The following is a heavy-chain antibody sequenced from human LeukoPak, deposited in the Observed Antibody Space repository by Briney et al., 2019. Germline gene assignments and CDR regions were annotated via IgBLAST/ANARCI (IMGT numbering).Heavy chain of an antibody. D-gene: IGHD3-22*01. CDR3: ARLSSGYAFDY. Sequence: SETLSLTCTVSGGSISSYYWSRIRQPPGKGLEWIGYIYYSGSTNYNPSLKSRVTISVDTSKNQFSLKLSSVTAADTAVYYCARLSSGYAFDYWGQGTLVTVSS. CDR2: IYYSGST. CDR1: GGSISSYY. J-gene: IGHJ4*02. V-gene: IGHV4-59*01.